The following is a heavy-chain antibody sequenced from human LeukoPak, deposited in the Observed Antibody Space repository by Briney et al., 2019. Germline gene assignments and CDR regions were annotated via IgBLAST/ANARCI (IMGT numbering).Heavy chain of an antibody. CDR3: ATSSYYDSSGYNDY. Sequence: ASVKVSCKASGYTFTSYDINWVRQATGQGLEWIGWMHPNSGNTGYAQKFQGRVTITRNTSISTAYMELSSLRSEDTAVYYCATSSYYDSSGYNDYWGQGTLVTVSS. CDR2: MHPNSGNT. V-gene: IGHV1-8*03. CDR1: GYTFTSYD. D-gene: IGHD3-22*01. J-gene: IGHJ4*02.